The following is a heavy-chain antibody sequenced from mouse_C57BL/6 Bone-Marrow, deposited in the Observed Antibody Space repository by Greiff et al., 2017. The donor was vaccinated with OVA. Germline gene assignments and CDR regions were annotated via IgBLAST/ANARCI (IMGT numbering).Heavy chain of an antibody. J-gene: IGHJ2*01. CDR1: GFTFSSYG. V-gene: IGHV5-6*01. CDR3: ARQDSKSPFDY. Sequence: EVKLMESGGDLVKPGGSLKLSCAASGFTFSSYGMSWVRQTPDKRLEWVATISSGGSYTYYTDSVKGRFTISRDNAKNTLYLQMSSLKSEDTAMYYCARQDSKSPFDYWGQGTTLTVSS. CDR2: ISSGGSYT.